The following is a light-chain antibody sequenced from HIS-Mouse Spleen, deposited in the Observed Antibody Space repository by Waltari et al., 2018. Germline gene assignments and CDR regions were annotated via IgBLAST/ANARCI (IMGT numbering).Light chain of an antibody. Sequence: SYELTQPPSVSVSPGQPARITCSGDALPKQYASWYQQKPGQAPALVIYNDSERPSGIPERFSGSSSGTTVTLTISGVQAEDEADYYCQSADSSGTYWVFGGGTKLTVL. CDR1: ALPKQY. CDR2: NDS. J-gene: IGLJ3*02. V-gene: IGLV3-25*03. CDR3: QSADSSGTYWV.